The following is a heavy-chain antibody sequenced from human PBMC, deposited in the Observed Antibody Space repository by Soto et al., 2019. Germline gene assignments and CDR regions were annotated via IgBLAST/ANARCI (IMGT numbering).Heavy chain of an antibody. CDR2: ISYDGSNE. Sequence: QVQVVESGGGVVQPGRSLRLSCAASGFTFSSYGMHWVRQAPGKGLEWVAVISYDGSNEYYADFVKGRFTISRDNSKNTLFLQMHILRPEDTALYYCAKLSGWGGENAFDIWGQGTMVTVSS. D-gene: IGHD6-19*01. V-gene: IGHV3-30*18. CDR1: GFTFSSYG. CDR3: AKLSGWGGENAFDI. J-gene: IGHJ3*02.